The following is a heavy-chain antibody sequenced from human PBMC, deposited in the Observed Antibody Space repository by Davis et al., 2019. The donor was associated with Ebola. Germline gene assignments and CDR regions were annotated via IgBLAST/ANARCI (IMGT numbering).Heavy chain of an antibody. J-gene: IGHJ4*02. Sequence: AASVKVSCKASGGTFSSYAISWVRQATGQGLEWMGWMNPNSGNTGYAQKFQGRVSMTRNTSISTAYMELSSLRSEDTAVYYCARGQQLTPDYWGQGTLVTVSS. D-gene: IGHD4-23*01. CDR2: MNPNSGNT. CDR1: GGTFSSYA. CDR3: ARGQQLTPDY. V-gene: IGHV1-8*02.